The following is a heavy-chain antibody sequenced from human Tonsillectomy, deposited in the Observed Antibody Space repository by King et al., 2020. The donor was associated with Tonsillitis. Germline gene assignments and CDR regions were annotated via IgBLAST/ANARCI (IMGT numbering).Heavy chain of an antibody. J-gene: IGHJ6*02. Sequence: VQLVESGGGLVQPGGSLRLSCAASGFTFSSYSMNWVRQAPGKGLECISYISSSSSTISYTDSVKGRFTISRDNAKNSLYLQMNTLRAEDTAVYYCARDQANYDFWSGYYPNFYGMDVWGQGTTVTVSS. CDR3: ARDQANYDFWSGYYPNFYGMDV. CDR1: GFTFSSYS. V-gene: IGHV3-48*04. D-gene: IGHD3-3*01. CDR2: ISSSSSTI.